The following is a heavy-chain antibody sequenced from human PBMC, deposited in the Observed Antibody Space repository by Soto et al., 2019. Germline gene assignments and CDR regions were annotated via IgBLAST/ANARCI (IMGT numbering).Heavy chain of an antibody. J-gene: IGHJ4*02. V-gene: IGHV3-15*01. CDR2: IKSKTDGGTT. Sequence: GGSLRLSCAASGFTFSNAWMSWVRQAPGKGLEWVGRIKSKTDGGTTDYAAPVKGRFTISRDDSKNTLYLQMNSLKTEDTAVYYCTTDLNGYSSSSNFDYWGQGALVTVSS. CDR3: TTDLNGYSSSSNFDY. CDR1: GFTFSNAW. D-gene: IGHD6-6*01.